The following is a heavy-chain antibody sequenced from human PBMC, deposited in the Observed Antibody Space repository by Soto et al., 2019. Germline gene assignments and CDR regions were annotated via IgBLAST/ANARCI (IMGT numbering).Heavy chain of an antibody. D-gene: IGHD6-19*01. CDR3: AHSSGWTEEDY. Sequence: GGSLRLSCAASGFTFSSYAMSWVRQAPGKGLEWVSAISGSGGSTYYADSMKGRFTISRDNSKNTLYLQMNSLRAEDTAVYYCAHSSGWTEEDYWGQGTLVTVSS. CDR1: GFTFSSYA. V-gene: IGHV3-23*01. CDR2: ISGSGGST. J-gene: IGHJ4*02.